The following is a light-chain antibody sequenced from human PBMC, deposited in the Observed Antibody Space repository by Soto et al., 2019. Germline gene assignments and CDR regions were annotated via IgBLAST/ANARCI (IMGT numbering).Light chain of an antibody. J-gene: IGLJ3*02. CDR3: SSYAGSNKWL. CDR2: EVS. Sequence: QSALTQPPSASRSPGQSVTISCNGTSSDVGGYNYVSWYQQHPGKAPKLMIYEVSKRPSGFPDRFSGSKSGNTASLTVSGLQAEDAADYYCSSYAGSNKWLFGGGTKRTVL. CDR1: SSDVGGYNY. V-gene: IGLV2-8*02.